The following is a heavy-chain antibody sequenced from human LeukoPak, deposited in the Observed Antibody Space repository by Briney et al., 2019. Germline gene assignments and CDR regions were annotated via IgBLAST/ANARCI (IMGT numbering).Heavy chain of an antibody. Sequence: PSETLSLTCTVSGGSISRYYWSWIRQPAGKGLEWIGRIYISGSTNYNPSLKSRVTMSLDTSKNQFSLKLTSVTAADTAVYYCARDPPAGTSPYWGQRTLVTVSS. V-gene: IGHV4-4*07. J-gene: IGHJ4*02. CDR3: ARDPPAGTSPY. CDR1: GGSISRYY. D-gene: IGHD1-7*01. CDR2: IYISGST.